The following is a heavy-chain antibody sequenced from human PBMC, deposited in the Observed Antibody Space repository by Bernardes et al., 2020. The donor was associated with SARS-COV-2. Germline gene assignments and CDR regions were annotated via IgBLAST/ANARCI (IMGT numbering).Heavy chain of an antibody. D-gene: IGHD3-16*01. CDR1: GFTFSSYN. Sequence: GGSLRLSCAASGFTFSSYNMNWVRQAPGKGLEWVSSISIGSSYIYYADSVKGRFTISRDNAKNSLYLQMSSLRAEDTAVYYCARQRGGFDPWGQGTLVTVSS. CDR2: ISIGSSYI. J-gene: IGHJ5*02. CDR3: ARQRGGFDP. V-gene: IGHV3-21*01.